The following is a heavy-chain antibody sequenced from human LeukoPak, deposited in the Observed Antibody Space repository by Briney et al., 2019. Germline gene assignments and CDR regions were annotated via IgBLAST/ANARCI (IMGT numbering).Heavy chain of an antibody. CDR2: INSDGSST. V-gene: IGHV3-74*01. CDR1: RFPFSSNW. D-gene: IGHD4-17*01. CDR3: ARGGYGEATVKW. J-gene: IGHJ4*02. Sequence: PGGSETLLCAASRFPFSSNWVHWVRQAPGKGLVWVSRINSDGSSTAYVDSVKGRFTISRDNAKNTLYLQMNSLRAEDTAVYYCARGGYGEATVKWWGQGTLVTVSS.